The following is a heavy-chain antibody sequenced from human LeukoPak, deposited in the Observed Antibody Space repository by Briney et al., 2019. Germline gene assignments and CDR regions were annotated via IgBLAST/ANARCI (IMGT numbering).Heavy chain of an antibody. CDR3: ARGHSNYVDY. V-gene: IGHV4-34*01. Sequence: PSETLSLTCAVYGGSFSGYYWSWIRQPPGKGLEWIGEINHSGSTNYNPSLKSRVTISVDTSKNQFSLRLSSVTAADTAVYYCARGHSNYVDYWGQGTLVTASS. CDR1: GGSFSGYY. CDR2: INHSGST. D-gene: IGHD4-11*01. J-gene: IGHJ4*02.